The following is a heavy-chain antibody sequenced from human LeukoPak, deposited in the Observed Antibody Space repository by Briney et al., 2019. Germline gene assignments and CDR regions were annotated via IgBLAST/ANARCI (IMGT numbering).Heavy chain of an antibody. D-gene: IGHD2-2*01. CDR1: GFTFSGYY. J-gene: IGHJ3*02. V-gene: IGHV3-11*01. Sequence: GGSLRLSCAASGFTFSGYYMSWIRQAPGKGLEWVSYISSSGSTIYYADSVKGRFTISRDNAKNSLYLQMNSLRAEDTAVYYCARGPNPEDIVVVPAAMGAFDIWGQGTMVTVSS. CDR3: ARGPNPEDIVVVPAAMGAFDI. CDR2: ISSSGSTI.